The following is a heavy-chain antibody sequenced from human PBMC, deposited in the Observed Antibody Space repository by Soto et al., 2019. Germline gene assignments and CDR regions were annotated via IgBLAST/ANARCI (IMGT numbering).Heavy chain of an antibody. CDR3: ARGAYYYDSSGYLDY. CDR1: GGSISSGGYY. Sequence: PSETLSLTCTVSGGSISSGGYYWSWIRQHPGKGLEWIGYIYYSGSTYYNPSLKSRVAISVDTSKNQFSLKLSSVTAADTAVYYCARGAYYYDSSGYLDYWGQGTMGTVSA. CDR2: IYYSGST. V-gene: IGHV4-31*03. J-gene: IGHJ4*02. D-gene: IGHD3-22*01.